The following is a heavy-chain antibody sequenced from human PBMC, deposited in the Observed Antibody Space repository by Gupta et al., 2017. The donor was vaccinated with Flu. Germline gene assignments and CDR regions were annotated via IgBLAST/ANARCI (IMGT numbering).Heavy chain of an antibody. J-gene: IGHJ4*02. D-gene: IGHD3/OR15-3a*01. CDR1: GGTFNTYA. Sequence: QLQLVQSGAELKKPGSSVKVSCKTSGGTFNTYAISWVRQAPGQGLEWVGGIIPIFGATKYGDKFRGRVTITAVNSTSTAYLELTSLRSDDTAVYYCARDRFLWTGYYRPFNNWGQGTLVTVSS. CDR3: ARDRFLWTGYYRPFNN. CDR2: IIPIFGAT. V-gene: IGHV1-69*06.